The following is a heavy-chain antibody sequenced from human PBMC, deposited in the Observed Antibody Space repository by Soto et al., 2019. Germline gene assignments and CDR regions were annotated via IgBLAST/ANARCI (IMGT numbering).Heavy chain of an antibody. D-gene: IGHD6-6*01. V-gene: IGHV4-59*01. CDR1: GGSISSYY. J-gene: IGHJ6*03. CDR3: ARAVGSSSTYYYYMDV. Sequence: SETLSLTCTVSGGSISSYYWSWIRQPPGKGLEWIGYIYYSGSTNYNPSLKSRVTISVDTSKNQFSLKLSSVTAADTAVYYRARAVGSSSTYYYYMDVWGKGTTVTVSS. CDR2: IYYSGST.